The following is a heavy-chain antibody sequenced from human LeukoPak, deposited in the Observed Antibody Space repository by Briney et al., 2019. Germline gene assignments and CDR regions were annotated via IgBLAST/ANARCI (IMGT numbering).Heavy chain of an antibody. J-gene: IGHJ4*02. D-gene: IGHD3-22*01. CDR1: GGSFRSYT. V-gene: IGHV1-69*16. CDR2: IIPILGTA. CDR3: ATSSGYYPGYFGY. Sequence: SVKVSCKASGGSFRSYTICWVRQAPGQGLEWMGGIIPILGTANYAQKFQGRVTLITDESTSTAYMELSSLGSEDTAVYYCATSSGYYPGYFGYWGQGTLVTVSS.